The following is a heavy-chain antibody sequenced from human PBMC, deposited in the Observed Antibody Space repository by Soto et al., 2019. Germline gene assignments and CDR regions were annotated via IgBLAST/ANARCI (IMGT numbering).Heavy chain of an antibody. CDR1: GYTFTDVY. CDR2: INPNSGNT. D-gene: IGHD2-8*01. Sequence: QVHLLMQSGAEVKKPGSSVKVSCKASGYTFTDVYMHWVRQAPGQGLDWMGWINPNSGNTKFSQKFQGRVTMTRDTSISTVYMELRSLRSDDTAIYYCARDLIEVSALDSWGQGTLVTVSS. V-gene: IGHV1-2*02. CDR3: ARDLIEVSALDS. J-gene: IGHJ4*02.